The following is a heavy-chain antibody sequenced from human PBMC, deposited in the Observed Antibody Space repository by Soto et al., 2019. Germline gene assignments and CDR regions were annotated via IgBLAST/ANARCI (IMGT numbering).Heavy chain of an antibody. V-gene: IGHV3-15*07. Sequence: GALRLSCAPSGCTFSNAWMNWVRHAPGKGLEWVGRIKSKTDGGTADYAAPVKGRFTISRADSKNPLYLQMNSLKTEDTAVYYCPTDLEPYGNSSGREAYSSRGTLVIVSS. D-gene: IGHD6-6*01. CDR3: PTDLEPYGNSSGREAY. J-gene: IGHJ4*02. CDR2: IKSKTDGGTA. CDR1: GCTFSNAW.